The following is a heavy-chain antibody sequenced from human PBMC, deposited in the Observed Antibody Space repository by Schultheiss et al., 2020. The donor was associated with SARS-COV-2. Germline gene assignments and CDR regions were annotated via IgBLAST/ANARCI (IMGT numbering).Heavy chain of an antibody. CDR1: GYTFTSYY. J-gene: IGHJ6*03. CDR2: INPSGGST. CDR3: ARPNNYGYYYYYMDV. D-gene: IGHD4-11*01. Sequence: ASVKVSCKASGYTFTSYYMHWVRQAPGQGLEWMGIINPSGGSTSYAQKFQGRVTMTTDTSTSTAYMELRSLRSDDTAVYYCARPNNYGYYYYYMDVWGKGTTVTVSS. V-gene: IGHV1-46*01.